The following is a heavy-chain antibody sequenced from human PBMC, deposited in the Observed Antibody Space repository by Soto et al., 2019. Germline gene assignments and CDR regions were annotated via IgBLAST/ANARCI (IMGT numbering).Heavy chain of an antibody. CDR1: GGSISSYY. CDR3: ARLHDSSGYYYY. J-gene: IGHJ4*02. D-gene: IGHD3-22*01. V-gene: IGHV4-59*08. CDR2: IYYSGST. Sequence: SETLSLTCTVSGGSISSYYWSWIRQPPGKGLEWIGYIYYSGSTNYNPSLKSRVTISVDTSKNLFSLKLSSVTAADTAVYYCARLHDSSGYYYYWGQGTLVTVSS.